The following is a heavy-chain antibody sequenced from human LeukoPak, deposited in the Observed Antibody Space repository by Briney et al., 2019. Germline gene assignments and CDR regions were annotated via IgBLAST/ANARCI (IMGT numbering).Heavy chain of an antibody. D-gene: IGHD1-26*01. CDR2: INPSGGST. V-gene: IGHV1-46*01. CDR3: ARSPSGSLHTADVDY. J-gene: IGHJ4*02. Sequence: GASVKVSCKASGYTFTSYYMHWVRQAPGQGLEWMGIINPSGGSTSYAQKFQGRVTMTRDTSTSTVYMELSSLRSEDTAVYYCARSPSGSLHTADVDYWGQGTLVTVSS. CDR1: GYTFTSYY.